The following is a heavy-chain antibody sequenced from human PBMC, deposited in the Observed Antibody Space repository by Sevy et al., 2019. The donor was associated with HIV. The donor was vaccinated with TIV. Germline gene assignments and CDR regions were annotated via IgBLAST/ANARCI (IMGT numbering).Heavy chain of an antibody. CDR2: ISHTGSV. CDR3: ATHYLYDITAFYWGH. D-gene: IGHD3-22*01. CDR1: GGSFSGKF. J-gene: IGHJ4*02. V-gene: IGHV4-34*01. Sequence: SDTLSLTCAVYGGSFSGKFWSWIRQPPGQGLEWIGEISHTGSVIYNPSLKSRVTMSLDTSKNQFSLMVTSVTAADTAVYYCATHYLYDITAFYWGHWGQGTLVTVSS.